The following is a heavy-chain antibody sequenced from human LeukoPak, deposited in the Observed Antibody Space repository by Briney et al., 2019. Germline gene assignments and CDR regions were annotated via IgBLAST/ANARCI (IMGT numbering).Heavy chain of an antibody. CDR3: ARGFRIAVAGTPDYYYYGMDV. CDR2: INHSGST. J-gene: IGHJ6*02. Sequence: SETLSLTCAVYGGSFSGYYWSWIRQPPGKGLEWIGEINHSGSTNYNPSLKSRVTISVDTSKNQFSLKLSSVTAVDTAVYYCARGFRIAVAGTPDYYYYGMDVWGQGTTVTVSS. CDR1: GGSFSGYY. D-gene: IGHD6-19*01. V-gene: IGHV4-34*01.